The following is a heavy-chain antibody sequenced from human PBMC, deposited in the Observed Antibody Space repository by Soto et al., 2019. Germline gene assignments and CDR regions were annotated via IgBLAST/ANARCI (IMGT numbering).Heavy chain of an antibody. J-gene: IGHJ4*02. Sequence: SETLSLTCTVSGGSISSGDYYWSWIRQPPGKGLEWIGYIYYSGSTYYNPSLKSRVTISVDTSKNQFSLKLSSVTAADTAVYYCATTQGGNYYDSSGYLRHWGQGTLVTVSS. CDR3: ATTQGGNYYDSSGYLRH. CDR2: IYYSGST. D-gene: IGHD3-22*01. CDR1: GGSISSGDYY. V-gene: IGHV4-30-4*01.